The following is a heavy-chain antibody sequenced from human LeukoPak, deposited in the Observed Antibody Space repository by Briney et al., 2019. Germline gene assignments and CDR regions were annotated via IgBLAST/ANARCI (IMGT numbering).Heavy chain of an antibody. J-gene: IGHJ5*02. Sequence: PGGSLRLSCTVSGFTVSSNSMSWVRQAPGKGLEWVSFIYSDNTHYSDSVKGRFTISRDNSKNTLYLQMNSLRAEDTAVYYCARRPASVGGGFDPWGQGTLVTVSS. CDR2: IYSDNT. CDR3: ARRPASVGGGFDP. CDR1: GFTVSSNS. D-gene: IGHD2-2*01. V-gene: IGHV3-53*01.